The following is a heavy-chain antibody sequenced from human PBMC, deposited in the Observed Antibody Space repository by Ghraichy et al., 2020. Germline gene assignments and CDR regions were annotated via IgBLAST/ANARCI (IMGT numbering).Heavy chain of an antibody. V-gene: IGHV4-39*01. CDR3: AVPVQLERDNWFDP. CDR2: IYYSGST. Sequence: SETLSLTCTVSGGSISSSSYYWGWIRQPPGKGLEWIGSIYYSGSTYYNPSLKSRVTISVDTSKNQFSLKLSSVTAADTAVYYCAVPVQLERDNWFDPWGQGTLVTASS. D-gene: IGHD1-1*01. J-gene: IGHJ5*02. CDR1: GGSISSSSYY.